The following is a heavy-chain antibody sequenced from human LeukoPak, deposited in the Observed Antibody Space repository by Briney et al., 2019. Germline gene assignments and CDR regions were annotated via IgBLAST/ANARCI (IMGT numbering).Heavy chain of an antibody. D-gene: IGHD6-13*01. CDR3: ARAIAAGNDY. J-gene: IGHJ4*02. CDR1: GGSFSGYY. V-gene: IGHV4-34*01. CDR2: INHSGST. Sequence: PSETLSLTCAVYGGSFSGYYWSWIRQPPGKGLEWIGEINHSGSTNYNPSLKSRVTISVDTPKNQFSLKLSSVTAADTAAYYCARAIAAGNDYWGQGTLVTVSS.